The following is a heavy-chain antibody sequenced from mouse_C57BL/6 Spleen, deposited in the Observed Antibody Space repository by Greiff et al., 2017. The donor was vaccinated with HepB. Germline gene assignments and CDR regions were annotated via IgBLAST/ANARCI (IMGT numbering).Heavy chain of an antibody. Sequence: ESGPGLVKPSQSLSLTCSVTGYSITSGYYWNWIRQFPGNKLEWMGYISYDGSNNYNPSLKNRISITRDTSKNQFFLKLNSVTTEDTATYYCAGVTTVVGDYWYFDVWGTGTTVTVSS. CDR2: ISYDGSN. J-gene: IGHJ1*03. CDR1: GYSITSGYY. D-gene: IGHD1-1*01. V-gene: IGHV3-6*01. CDR3: AGVTTVVGDYWYFDV.